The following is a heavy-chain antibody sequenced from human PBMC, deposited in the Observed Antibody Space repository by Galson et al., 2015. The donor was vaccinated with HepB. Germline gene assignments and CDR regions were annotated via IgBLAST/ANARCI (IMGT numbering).Heavy chain of an antibody. Sequence: SLRLSCAASGFTFSSYAMNWVRQAPGKGLEWVSGISGSGGRTYYVDFVRGRFTISRDNSKNTLYLQMNSLRAEDTAVYYCAKVTAGTGPAYYYYGMDVWGQGTTVTVSS. J-gene: IGHJ6*02. V-gene: IGHV3-23*01. CDR1: GFTFSSYA. CDR2: ISGSGGRT. D-gene: IGHD6-19*01. CDR3: AKVTAGTGPAYYYYGMDV.